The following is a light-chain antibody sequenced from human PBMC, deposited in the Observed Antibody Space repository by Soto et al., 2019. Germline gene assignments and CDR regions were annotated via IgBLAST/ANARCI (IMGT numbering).Light chain of an antibody. V-gene: IGLV2-23*01. CDR1: SSDVGSYNL. CDR3: CAYAGSSTSGVNG. Sequence: SALTQPASVSGSPGQSITISCTGTSSDVGSYNLVSWYQQHPGKAPKLMIYEGSKRPSGVSNRFSGSKSGNTASLTISGLRAEDEADYYCCAYAGSSTSGVNGFGSGTNVTVL. J-gene: IGLJ1*01. CDR2: EGS.